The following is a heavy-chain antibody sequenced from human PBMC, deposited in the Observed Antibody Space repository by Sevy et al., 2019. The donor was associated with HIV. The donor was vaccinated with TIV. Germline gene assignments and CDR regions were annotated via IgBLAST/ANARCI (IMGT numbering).Heavy chain of an antibody. D-gene: IGHD2-21*02. J-gene: IGHJ4*02. CDR3: TSSAAEAKNFYCGGVCYCDY. CDR1: GYTFTGYY. CDR2: INPNSGGT. Sequence: ASVKVSCKASGYTFTGYYLHWVRQAPGQGLEWMGWINPNSGGTNYAPKFQGRVTMTRDTSISTASMELSRLRSDDTAVYYCTSSAAEAKNFYCGGVCYCDYWGQGTLVTVSS. V-gene: IGHV1-2*02.